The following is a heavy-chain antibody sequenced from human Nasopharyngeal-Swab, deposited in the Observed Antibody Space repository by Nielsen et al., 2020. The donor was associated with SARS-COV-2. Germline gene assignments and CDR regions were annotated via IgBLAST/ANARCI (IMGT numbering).Heavy chain of an antibody. CDR1: GCTFTSYY. D-gene: IGHD3-16*02. CDR3: ARDRGVNDYVWGSYRKSDAFDI. Sequence: ASVKASCKASGCTFTSYYMHWVRQAPGQGLEWMGIINPSGGSTCYAQKFQGRVNMTRDTSTSTVYMELSSLRSEDTAVYYCARDRGVNDYVWGSYRKSDAFDIWGQGTMVTVSS. V-gene: IGHV1-46*01. J-gene: IGHJ3*02. CDR2: INPSGGST.